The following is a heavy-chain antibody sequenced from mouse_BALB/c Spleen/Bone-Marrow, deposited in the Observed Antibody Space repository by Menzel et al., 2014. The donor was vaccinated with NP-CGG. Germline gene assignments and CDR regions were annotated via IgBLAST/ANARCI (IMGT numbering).Heavy chain of an antibody. V-gene: IGHV1-18*01. J-gene: IGHJ3*01. CDR3: AREGGYDGYYPLAY. D-gene: IGHD2-3*01. CDR1: GYSFTGYT. CDR2: INPYDGGT. Sequence: EVKLVESGPELVKPGASMKISCKASGYSFTGYTMNWVKQSHGKNLEWIGLINPYDGGTSYNQKFKGKATLTVDKSPSTAYMEFLSLTSEDSAVYYCAREGGYDGYYPLAYWGQGTLVTVSA.